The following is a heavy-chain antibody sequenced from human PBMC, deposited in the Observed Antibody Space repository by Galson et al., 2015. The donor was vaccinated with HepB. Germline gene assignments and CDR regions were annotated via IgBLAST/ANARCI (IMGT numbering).Heavy chain of an antibody. J-gene: IGHJ4*02. CDR1: GYTFTNYA. Sequence: SVKVSCKASGYTFTNYAITWVRQAPGQGLEWVGWINTNTGNPTYAQGFTGRFVFSLDTSVSTAYLQISSLKAEDTAVYYCARDRDYFDSWGQGTLVAVSS. CDR3: ARDRDYFDS. V-gene: IGHV7-4-1*02. CDR2: INTNTGNP.